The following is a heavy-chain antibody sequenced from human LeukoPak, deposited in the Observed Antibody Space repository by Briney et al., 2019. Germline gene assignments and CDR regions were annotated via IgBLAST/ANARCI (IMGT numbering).Heavy chain of an antibody. CDR1: GVSFDDYY. Sequence: PSETLSLTCAVSGVSFDDYYWAWVRLTPGKGLEWIWEINHSGYTNDSPSLKSRVTLSIDTSRKQFSLNLRSVTVADAGTYYCTRMTTGHDYWGQGTLVTVSS. D-gene: IGHD4-17*01. J-gene: IGHJ4*02. CDR2: INHSGYT. V-gene: IGHV4-34*01. CDR3: TRMTTGHDY.